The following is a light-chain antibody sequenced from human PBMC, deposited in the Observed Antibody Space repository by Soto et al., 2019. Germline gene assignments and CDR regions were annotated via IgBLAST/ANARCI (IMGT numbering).Light chain of an antibody. CDR2: AAS. Sequence: DLHFTPSPSSLSASVRCRVPITCRASQSISSYLNWYQQKPGKAPKLLIYAASSLQSGVPSRFSGSGSGTDFTLTISSLQPEDFAIYYCQQSYSTPRTFGQGTKVDIK. V-gene: IGKV1-39*01. J-gene: IGKJ1*01. CDR3: QQSYSTPRT. CDR1: QSISSY.